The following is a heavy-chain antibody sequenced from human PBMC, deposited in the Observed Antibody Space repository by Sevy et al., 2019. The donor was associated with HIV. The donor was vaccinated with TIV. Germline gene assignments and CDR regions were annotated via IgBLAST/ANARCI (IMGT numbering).Heavy chain of an antibody. V-gene: IGHV4-34*01. CDR3: ARHCTGSSCSHAFDI. Sequence: SETLSLTCAVYGGSFSGYYWSWIRQPPGMGLEWIGEINHSGGTNYNPSLKSRVTISGDTSKNQFSLNLNSVTAADTAVYYCARHCTGSSCSHAFDIWGQGTMVTVSS. D-gene: IGHD2-15*01. CDR1: GGSFSGYY. CDR2: INHSGGT. J-gene: IGHJ3*02.